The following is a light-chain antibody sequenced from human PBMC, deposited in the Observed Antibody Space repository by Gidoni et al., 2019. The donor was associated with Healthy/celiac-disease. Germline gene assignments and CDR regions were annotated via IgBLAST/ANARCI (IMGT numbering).Light chain of an antibody. CDR3: QQSYSTPPT. J-gene: IGKJ4*01. V-gene: IGKV1-39*01. Sequence: DIQMTQYPSSLSASVGDRVTITCRASQSISSYLNGYQQKPVKAPKLLIYAASSLQSGVPSRFSGSGSWTDFTLTISSLQPEDFATYYCQQSYSTPPTFGGGTKVEIK. CDR1: QSISSY. CDR2: AAS.